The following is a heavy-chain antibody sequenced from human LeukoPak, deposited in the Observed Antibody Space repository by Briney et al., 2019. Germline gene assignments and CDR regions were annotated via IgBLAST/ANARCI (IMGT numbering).Heavy chain of an antibody. V-gene: IGHV3-23*01. Sequence: GGSLRLSCAASGFTFNRHAMSWVRQAPGKGLEWVSGFSGSGDTTYYADSVKGRFTISRDNSKNTLYLQMNSLRAGDTAVYYCAKGGVVVLPSASYFFDYWGQGTLVTVSS. CDR3: AKGGVVVLPSASYFFDY. CDR2: FSGSGDTT. J-gene: IGHJ4*02. CDR1: GFTFNRHA. D-gene: IGHD2-2*01.